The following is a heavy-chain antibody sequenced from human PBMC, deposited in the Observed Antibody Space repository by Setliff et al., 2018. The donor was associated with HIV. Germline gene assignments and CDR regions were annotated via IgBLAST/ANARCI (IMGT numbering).Heavy chain of an antibody. CDR2: LTPHSGDT. CDR1: GYTFNNYF. V-gene: IGHV1-8*02. J-gene: IGHJ5*02. D-gene: IGHD3-10*01. CDR3: ARGWGLWFGQLSILPLDP. Sequence: ASVKVSCKASGYTFNNYFLHWVRQAPGQGLEWMGRLTPHSGDTISADRFQGRLVMTTNTSTTTAFMELSSLRSDDTALYFCARGWGLWFGQLSILPLDPWGQGTLVTVSS.